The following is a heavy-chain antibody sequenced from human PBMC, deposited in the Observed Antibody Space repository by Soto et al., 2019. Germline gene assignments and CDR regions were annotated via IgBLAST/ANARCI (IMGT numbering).Heavy chain of an antibody. CDR1: GFTFSSYG. V-gene: IGHV3-33*01. CDR3: AGDGTGDGYMGY. Sequence: QVQLVESGGGVVQPGRSLRLSCAASGFTFSSYGMHWVRQAPGKGLEWVAVIWYDGSNQYYADSVKGRFTISRDNSKKGVELEMGSRRAADTAVYYCAGDGTGDGYMGYGGQGTLVTVSS. CDR2: IWYDGSNQ. D-gene: IGHD1-1*01. J-gene: IGHJ4*02.